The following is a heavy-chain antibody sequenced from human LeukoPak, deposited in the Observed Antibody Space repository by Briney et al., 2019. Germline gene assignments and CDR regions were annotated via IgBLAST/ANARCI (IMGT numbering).Heavy chain of an antibody. D-gene: IGHD5-18*01. CDR2: INHSGST. CDR3: ARRYSYGYVGIVNWFDP. V-gene: IGHV4-39*07. J-gene: IGHJ5*02. Sequence: SETLSLTCTVSGGSITRSSYYWGWIRQPPGKGLEWIGEINHSGSTNYNPSLKSRITISVDTSKNQFSLKLSSVTAADTAVYYCARRYSYGYVGIVNWFDPWGQGTLVTVSS. CDR1: GGSITRSSYY.